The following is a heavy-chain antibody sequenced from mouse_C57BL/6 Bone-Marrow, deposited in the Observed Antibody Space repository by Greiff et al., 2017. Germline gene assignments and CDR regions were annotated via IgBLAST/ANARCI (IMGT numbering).Heavy chain of an antibody. V-gene: IGHV1-76*01. J-gene: IGHJ4*01. CDR1: GYTFTDYY. D-gene: IGHD1-1*01. Sequence: QVQLQQSGAELVRPGASVKLSCKASGYTFTDYYINWVKQRPGQGLEWIARIYPGSGNTYYNEKFKGKATLTAEKSSSTADMQLSSLTSEDSAVYFCARHYGSSYPYAMDYWGQGTSVTVSS. CDR2: IYPGSGNT. CDR3: ARHYGSSYPYAMDY.